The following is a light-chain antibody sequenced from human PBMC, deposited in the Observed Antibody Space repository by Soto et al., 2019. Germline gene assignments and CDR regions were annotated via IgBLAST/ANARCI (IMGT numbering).Light chain of an antibody. CDR2: AAS. J-gene: IGKJ5*01. CDR1: QGISNY. CDR3: QKYNSALGGT. V-gene: IGKV1-27*01. Sequence: DIQMTQSPSSLSASVGDRVTITCRASQGISNYLAWYQQKPGKVPKLLIYAASTLQSGVPSRFSGSGSGTDFTLTISSLQPEDVATYYSQKYNSALGGTFGQGTRLEIK.